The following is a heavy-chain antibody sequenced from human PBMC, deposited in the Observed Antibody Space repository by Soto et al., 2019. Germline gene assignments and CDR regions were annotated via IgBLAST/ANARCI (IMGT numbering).Heavy chain of an antibody. CDR3: TWDTSGYYYPSH. J-gene: IGHJ4*02. CDR1: GFTFTDAW. D-gene: IGHD3-22*01. V-gene: IGHV3-15*07. CDR2: IKSKASGGTT. Sequence: EVQLVESGGGLVKPGGSLRLSCAASGFTFTDAWMNWVRQAPGKGLEWVGHIKSKASGGTTDYAAPVKGRFTISRDDSKNTLYLQMNNLKTEDTDVYYCTWDTSGYYYPSHWGQGTLVTVSS.